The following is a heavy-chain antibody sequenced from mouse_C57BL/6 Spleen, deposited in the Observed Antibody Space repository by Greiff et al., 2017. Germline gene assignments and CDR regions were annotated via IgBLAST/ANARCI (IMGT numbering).Heavy chain of an antibody. CDR2: IDPSDSYT. D-gene: IGHD1-1*01. J-gene: IGHJ3*01. V-gene: IGHV1-69*01. CDR3: ARWGYYGSSPWFAY. Sequence: QVQLQQPGAELVMPGASVKLSCKASGYTFTSYWMHWVKQRPGQGLEWIGEIDPSDSYTNYNQKFKGKSPLTVDKSSSTAYMQLSSLTSEDSAVYYCARWGYYGSSPWFAYWGQGTLVTVSA. CDR1: GYTFTSYW.